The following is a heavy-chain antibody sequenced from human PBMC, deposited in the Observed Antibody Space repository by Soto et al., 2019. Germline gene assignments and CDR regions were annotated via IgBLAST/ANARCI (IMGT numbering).Heavy chain of an antibody. CDR1: GFSLSTSGVG. CDR2: IYWDDDK. CDR3: AHSGDYYDSSGHWGWFDP. Sequence: QITLKESGPTLVKPTQTLTLTCTFSGFSLSTSGVGVGWIRQPPGKALEWLALIYWDDDKRYSPSLKSRPTITKDXXKXQXXLTMTNMDPVDTATYYCAHSGDYYDSSGHWGWFDPWGQGTLVTVSS. J-gene: IGHJ5*02. D-gene: IGHD3-22*01. V-gene: IGHV2-5*02.